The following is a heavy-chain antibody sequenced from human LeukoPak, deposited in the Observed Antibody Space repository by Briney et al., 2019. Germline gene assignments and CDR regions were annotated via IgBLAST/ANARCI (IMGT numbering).Heavy chain of an antibody. Sequence: SEILSLTCAVYGGSFSGYYWSWIRQPPGKGLEWIGEINHSGSTNYNPSLKSRVTISVDTSKNQFSLKLSSVTAADTAVYYCARVLGFGVVQYGMDVWGQGTTVTVSS. V-gene: IGHV4-34*01. CDR1: GGSFSGYY. D-gene: IGHD3-3*01. CDR2: INHSGST. CDR3: ARVLGFGVVQYGMDV. J-gene: IGHJ6*02.